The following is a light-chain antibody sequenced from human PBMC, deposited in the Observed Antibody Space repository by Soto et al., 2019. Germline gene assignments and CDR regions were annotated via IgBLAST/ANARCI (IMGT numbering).Light chain of an antibody. Sequence: EIVLTQSPATLSLSPGERATLSCRASESLRSYLAWYQKKPGQAPRLLIYEASNRATGIPARFSGSGSGTVFTLTISSLEPEDFAVYYCQHRTDRPPWTFGQGTKVEIK. CDR2: EAS. CDR1: ESLRSY. J-gene: IGKJ1*01. V-gene: IGKV3-11*01. CDR3: QHRTDRPPWT.